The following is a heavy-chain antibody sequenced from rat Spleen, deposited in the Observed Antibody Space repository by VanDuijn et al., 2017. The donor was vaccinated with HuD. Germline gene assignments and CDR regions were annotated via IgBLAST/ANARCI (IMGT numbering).Heavy chain of an antibody. V-gene: IGHV3-3*01. CDR2: INSAGST. J-gene: IGHJ3*01. CDR1: FYSITSSYR. Sequence: EVQLQESGPGLVKPSQSLSLTCSVTFYSITSSYRWSWIRKFPGNKLEWMGYINSAGSTNYNPSLKSRISITRDTSKNQFFLQVNSVTTEDTATYYCTRSVSGSSGFVYWGQGTLVTVSS. CDR3: TRSVSGSSGFVY. D-gene: IGHD5-1*01.